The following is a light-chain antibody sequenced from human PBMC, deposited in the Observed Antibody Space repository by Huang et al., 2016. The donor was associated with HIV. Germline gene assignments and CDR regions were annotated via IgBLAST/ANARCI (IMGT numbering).Light chain of an antibody. CDR1: QSVGYY. CDR3: QQRNFPLT. CDR2: DAP. J-gene: IGKJ4*01. Sequence: EIVLTQSPASLSLSPGERVTLSCRASQSVGYYLAWYQHKPGQAPRLLIYDAPNRAAGIPARFSGSGSGTDFTLTISRLEPEDFAVYYCQQRNFPLTFGGGTKVEIK. V-gene: IGKV3-11*01.